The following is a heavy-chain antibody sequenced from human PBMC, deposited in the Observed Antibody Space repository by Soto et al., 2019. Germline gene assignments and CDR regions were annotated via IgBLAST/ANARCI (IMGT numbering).Heavy chain of an antibody. CDR2: ISYDGSNK. Sequence: QVQLVESGGGVVQPGRSLRLSCAASGFTFSSYGMHWVRQAPGKGLEWVAVISYDGSNKYYADSVKGRFTISRDNSKNPLYLQMNSLRAEDTAVYYCATGWVVGASTIPWFDPWGQGTLVTVSS. CDR3: ATGWVVGASTIPWFDP. D-gene: IGHD1-26*01. CDR1: GFTFSSYG. V-gene: IGHV3-30*03. J-gene: IGHJ5*02.